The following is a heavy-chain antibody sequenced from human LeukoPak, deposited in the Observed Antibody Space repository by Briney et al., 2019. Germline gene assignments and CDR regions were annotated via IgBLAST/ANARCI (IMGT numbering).Heavy chain of an antibody. J-gene: IGHJ4*02. Sequence: PSQTLSLTYTVSGGSISSNYWTWIRQPAGKGLEWIGRIHASGTTNYSPSLKSRVTMSLDTSKNHLSLNMTSVTAADTAVYYCAREGGQERYFDYWGQGTLVTVSS. CDR3: AREGGQERYFDY. CDR1: GGSISSNY. CDR2: IHASGTT. V-gene: IGHV4-4*07.